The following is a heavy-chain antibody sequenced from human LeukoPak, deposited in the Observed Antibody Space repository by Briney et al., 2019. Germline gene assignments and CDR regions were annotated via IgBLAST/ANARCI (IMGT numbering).Heavy chain of an antibody. CDR2: FYPEDGET. J-gene: IGHJ4*02. CDR3: ATDIVVVVAATPGLHS. Sequence: ASVKVSCKVSGYTLTELSMHWVRQAPGKGLEWMGGFYPEDGETIYAQKFQGRVTMTEDTSTDTAYMELSSLRSEDTAVYYCATDIVVVVAATPGLHSWGQGTLVTVSS. V-gene: IGHV1-24*01. CDR1: GYTLTELS. D-gene: IGHD2-15*01.